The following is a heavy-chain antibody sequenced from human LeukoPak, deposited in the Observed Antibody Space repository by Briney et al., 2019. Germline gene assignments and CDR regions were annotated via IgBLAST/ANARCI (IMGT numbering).Heavy chain of an antibody. J-gene: IGHJ6*03. Sequence: SETLSLTCAVYGGSFSGYYWSWIRQPPGKGLEWIGEINHSGSTIYNPSLKSRVTISVDTSKNQFSLKLSSVTAADTAVYYCARGAIVVVPAALYYYYYMDVWGKGTTVTVSS. CDR3: ARGAIVVVPAALYYYYYMDV. CDR2: INHSGST. D-gene: IGHD2-2*01. V-gene: IGHV4-34*01. CDR1: GGSFSGYY.